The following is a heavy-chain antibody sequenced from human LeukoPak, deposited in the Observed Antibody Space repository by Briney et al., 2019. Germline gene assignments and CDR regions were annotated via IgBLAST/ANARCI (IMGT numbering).Heavy chain of an antibody. CDR3: SRSHDYGGLYFYYYMDV. V-gene: IGHV4-39*01. D-gene: IGHD4-23*01. CDR2: LDSSGST. Sequence: SETLSLTCTVSGGSISSRSDYWGWIRQTPGKGLEWIGNLDSSGSTYYNPSLKSRVTISVGTPKNQFSLNLRSVTAADTAIYFCSRSHDYGGLYFYYYMDVWGQGTLVTASS. CDR1: GGSISSRSDY. J-gene: IGHJ6*03.